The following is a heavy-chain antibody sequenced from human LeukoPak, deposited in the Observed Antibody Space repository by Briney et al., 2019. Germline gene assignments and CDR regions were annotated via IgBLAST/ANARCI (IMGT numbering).Heavy chain of an antibody. CDR3: ARGVRSYYDRSGYPDAFDI. J-gene: IGHJ3*02. CDR1: GFTFSTYD. D-gene: IGHD3-22*01. V-gene: IGHV3-13*04. CDR2: IGAAGDT. Sequence: GGSLRLSCAASGFTFSTYDMHWVRQATGKGLEWVSAIGAAGDTYYPDSVKGRFTTSRENAKNSLYLQMNSLRAGDTSVYYCARGVRSYYDRSGYPDAFDIWGQGTMVTVSS.